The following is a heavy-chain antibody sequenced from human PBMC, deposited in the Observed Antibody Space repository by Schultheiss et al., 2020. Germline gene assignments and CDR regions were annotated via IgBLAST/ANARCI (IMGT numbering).Heavy chain of an antibody. CDR1: GYSISSGYY. J-gene: IGHJ6*04. CDR2: IYHSGST. Sequence: SETLSLTCAVSGYSISSGYYWGWIRQPPGKGLEWIGSIYHSGSTYYNPSLKSRVTISVDTSKNQFSLKLSSVTAADTAVYYCARDAYSSSWYGMDVWGKGTTVTVSS. CDR3: ARDAYSSSWYGMDV. D-gene: IGHD6-13*01. V-gene: IGHV4-38-2*02.